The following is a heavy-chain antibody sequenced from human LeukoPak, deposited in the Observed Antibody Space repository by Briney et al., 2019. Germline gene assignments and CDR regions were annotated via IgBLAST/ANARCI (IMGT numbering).Heavy chain of an antibody. CDR3: ARDFGLGCSGGSCYSEYFQH. V-gene: IGHV3-74*01. J-gene: IGHJ1*01. D-gene: IGHD2-15*01. CDR1: GFTFSSYW. Sequence: GGSLRLSCAASGFTFSSYWMHWVRQAPGKGLVWVSRINSDGSSTSYADSVKGRFTISRDNAKNTLYLQMNSLRAEDTAVYCCARDFGLGCSGGSCYSEYFQHWGQGTLVTVSS. CDR2: INSDGSST.